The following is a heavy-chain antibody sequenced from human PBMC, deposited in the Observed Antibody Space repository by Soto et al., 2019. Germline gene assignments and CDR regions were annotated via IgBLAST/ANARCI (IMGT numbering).Heavy chain of an antibody. D-gene: IGHD3-16*02. Sequence: SETLSLTCAVYCGSFSGYYWSWIRQPPGKGLEWIGEINHSGSTNYNPSLKSRVTISVDTSKNQFSLKLSSVTAADTAVYYCARCDYVWGSYPQGDDAFDIWGQGTMVTVSS. CDR1: CGSFSGYY. CDR3: ARCDYVWGSYPQGDDAFDI. J-gene: IGHJ3*02. CDR2: INHSGST. V-gene: IGHV4-34*01.